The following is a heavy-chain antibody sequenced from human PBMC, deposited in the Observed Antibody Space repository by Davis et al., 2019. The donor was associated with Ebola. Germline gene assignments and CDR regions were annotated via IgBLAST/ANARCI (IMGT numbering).Heavy chain of an antibody. CDR1: GFTFSSYV. D-gene: IGHD2-8*02. V-gene: IGHV3-23*01. CDR2: ISGSGSST. J-gene: IGHJ6*02. Sequence: GESLKISCAGSGFTFSSYVMSWVRQASGKGLEWVSGISGSGSSTYHADSVKGRFTISRDTSKKPLYLQMNSLRAEDTAIYFCAKSTGGTWAQYYYYGMDVWGQGTTVTVSS. CDR3: AKSTGGTWAQYYYYGMDV.